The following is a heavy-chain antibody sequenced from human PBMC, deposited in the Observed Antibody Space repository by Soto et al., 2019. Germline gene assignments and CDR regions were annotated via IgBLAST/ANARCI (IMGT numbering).Heavy chain of an antibody. J-gene: IGHJ4*02. D-gene: IGHD3-10*01. CDR3: ARISGSASGNYYRDY. V-gene: IGHV3-21*01. CDR1: GFTFSSYS. Sequence: EVQLVESGGGLVKPGESLRLSCTASGFTFSSYSMNWVRQSPGKGLEWVSSISPSSDYMFYADSVKGRFTIYRDNAKKSLYLQMNSLRAEDTAIYYCARISGSASGNYYRDYWGQGTLVTVSS. CDR2: ISPSSDYM.